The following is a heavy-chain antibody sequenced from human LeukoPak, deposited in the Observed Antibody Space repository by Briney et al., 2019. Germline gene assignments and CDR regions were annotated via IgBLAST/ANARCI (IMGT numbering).Heavy chain of an antibody. CDR1: GCSFTSYW. D-gene: IGHD4-17*01. CDR3: ARYYDYGDYKYFQH. J-gene: IGHJ1*01. V-gene: IGHV5-10-1*01. Sequence: GESLKISCKGAGCSFTSYWISWGRQMPGKGLEWMGRIDPSDSYTNYSPSFQGHVTISADKSISTAYLQWSSLKASDTAMYYCARYYDYGDYKYFQHWGQGTLVTVSS. CDR2: IDPSDSYT.